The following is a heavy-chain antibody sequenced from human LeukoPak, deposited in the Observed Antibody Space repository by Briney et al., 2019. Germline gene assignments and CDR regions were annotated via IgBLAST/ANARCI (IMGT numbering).Heavy chain of an antibody. V-gene: IGHV3-30-3*01. CDR2: ISYDGSNK. CDR3: ARQTRYDFWSETGAFDI. Sequence: GGSLRLSCAASGFTFSSYAMHWVRQAPGKGLEWVAVISYDGSNKYYADSVKGRFTISRDNSKNTLYLQMNSLRAEDTAVYYCARQTRYDFWSETGAFDIWGQGTMVTVSS. D-gene: IGHD3-3*01. J-gene: IGHJ3*02. CDR1: GFTFSSYA.